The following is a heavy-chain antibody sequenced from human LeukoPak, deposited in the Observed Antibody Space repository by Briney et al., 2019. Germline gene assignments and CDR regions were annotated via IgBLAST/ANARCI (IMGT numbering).Heavy chain of an antibody. J-gene: IGHJ6*02. Sequence: PGGSLRLSCAASGFTFSTYWMSWVRQAPGKGLEWVANIKQDGSEKYYVDSVKGRFTISRDNAKNSLYLQMNSLRAEDTAVYYCARAGHRDSSGFYGMDVWGQGTTVTVSS. D-gene: IGHD6-19*01. CDR1: GFTFSTYW. CDR2: IKQDGSEK. V-gene: IGHV3-7*01. CDR3: ARAGHRDSSGFYGMDV.